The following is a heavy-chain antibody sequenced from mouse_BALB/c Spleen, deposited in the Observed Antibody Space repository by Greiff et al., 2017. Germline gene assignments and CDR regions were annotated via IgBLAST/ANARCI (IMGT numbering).Heavy chain of an antibody. D-gene: IGHD2-1*01. CDR2: IWTGGGT. Sequence: VQLQESGPGLVAPSQSLSITCTVSGFSLTSYDISWIRQPPGKGLEWLGVIWTGGGTNYNSAFMSRLSISKDNSKSQVFLKMNSLQTDDTAIYYCVREGDGNYVGFAYWGQGTLVTVSA. V-gene: IGHV2-9-2*01. CDR1: GFSLTSYD. J-gene: IGHJ3*01. CDR3: VREGDGNYVGFAY.